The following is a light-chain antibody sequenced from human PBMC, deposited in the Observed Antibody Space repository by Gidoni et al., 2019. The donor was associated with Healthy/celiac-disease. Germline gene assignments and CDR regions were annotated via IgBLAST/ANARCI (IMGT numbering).Light chain of an antibody. CDR3: MQALQTPLT. CDR1: QSLLHSNGYYY. CDR2: LGS. Sequence: DIVMTQSPLYLPVTPGEPASISCRSSQSLLHSNGYYYVDWYLQKPGQSPQLLIYLGSNRASGVPDRFSGSGSGTDFTLKISRVEAEDVGVYYCMQALQTPLTFXGXTKVEIK. J-gene: IGKJ4*01. V-gene: IGKV2-28*01.